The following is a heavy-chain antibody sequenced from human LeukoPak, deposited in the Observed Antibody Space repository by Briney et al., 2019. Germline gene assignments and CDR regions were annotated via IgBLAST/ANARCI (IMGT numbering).Heavy chain of an antibody. CDR1: GFTFTTYG. V-gene: IGHV3-33*01. J-gene: IGHJ2*01. D-gene: IGHD5-18*01. CDR2: IYYDGSNK. Sequence: PGGSLRLSCAASGFTFTTYGMHWVRQAPGKGLEWVAIIYYDGSNKYYADSVKGRFTISRDNSKNTLYLQMNNLRAEDTAVYYCARYADTAMVNWYFDLWGRGTLVTVSS. CDR3: ARYADTAMVNWYFDL.